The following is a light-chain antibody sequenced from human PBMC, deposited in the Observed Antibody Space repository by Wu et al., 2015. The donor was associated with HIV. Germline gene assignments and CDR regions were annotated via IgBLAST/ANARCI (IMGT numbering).Light chain of an antibody. CDR1: QSISTC. CDR2: RAS. V-gene: IGKV1-5*03. J-gene: IGKJ1*01. CDR3: QQCNAYPWT. Sequence: MTQSPATLSVSPGERATLSCRASQSISTCLAWYQQKPGRVPSLLMYRASSLQSGVPSRFSGSGSGTEFTLTISNLQPDDFATYYCQQCNAYPWTFGQGTKVELK.